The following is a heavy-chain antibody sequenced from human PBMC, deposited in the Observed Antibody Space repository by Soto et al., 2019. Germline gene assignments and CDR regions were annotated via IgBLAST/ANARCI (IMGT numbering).Heavy chain of an antibody. D-gene: IGHD2-15*01. CDR3: ASLVVVVVAADPYNWCDP. CDR2: IYYSGRT. J-gene: IGHJ5*02. CDR1: GGSISSSSYY. Sequence: QLQLQDSGPGLVKPSETLSLTCTVSGGSISSSSYYWGWIRQPPGKGLEWIGSIYYSGRTYYNPSLKSRVTISLATAKNQSSPRLSSVSAAYTAVNYCASLVVVVVAADPYNWCDPWGQGNPVTVSS. V-gene: IGHV4-39*01.